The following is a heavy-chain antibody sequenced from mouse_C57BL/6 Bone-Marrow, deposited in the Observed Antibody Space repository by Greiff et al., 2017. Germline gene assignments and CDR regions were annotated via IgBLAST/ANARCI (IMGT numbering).Heavy chain of an antibody. J-gene: IGHJ3*01. CDR1: GYTFTSYW. Sequence: QVQLQQPGAELVKPGASVKLSCKASGYTFTSYWMHWVKQRPGQGLEWIGMIHPNSGCTNYNEKFKSKATLTIDKSSSTADMQLRSLTTEDSAVYYCAKSKRRIEPFAYWGQGTLVTVSA. CDR3: AKSKRRIEPFAY. CDR2: IHPNSGCT. V-gene: IGHV1-64*01.